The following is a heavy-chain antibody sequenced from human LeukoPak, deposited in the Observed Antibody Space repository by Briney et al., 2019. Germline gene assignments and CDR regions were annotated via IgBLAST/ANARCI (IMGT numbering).Heavy chain of an antibody. J-gene: IGHJ6*03. D-gene: IGHD3-9*01. V-gene: IGHV1-18*01. Sequence: ASVKVSCKASGYTFTSYGISWVRQAPGQGLEWMGWISAYNGNTNYAQTLQGRVTMTTDTSTSTAYMALRSLRSDDTAVYYCARRSVLRYFDWPRYYYMDVWGKGTTVTVSS. CDR3: ARRSVLRYFDWPRYYYMDV. CDR2: ISAYNGNT. CDR1: GYTFTSYG.